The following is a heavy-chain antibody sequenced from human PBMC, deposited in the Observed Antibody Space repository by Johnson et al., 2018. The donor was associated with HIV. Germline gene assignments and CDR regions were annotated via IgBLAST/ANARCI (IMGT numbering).Heavy chain of an antibody. D-gene: IGHD3-16*02. CDR1: GFMFSSFA. CDR3: ARDKTTFGGVIVPIGAFDI. J-gene: IGHJ3*02. Sequence: QVQLVESGGGVVQPGRSLRLSCAASGFMFSSFAMHWVRQAPGKGLEWVAVISYDGSNKYYADSVKGRFTISRDNSKNTLYLQMNSLRAEDTAVYYCARDKTTFGGVIVPIGAFDIWGQGTMVTVSS. CDR2: ISYDGSNK. V-gene: IGHV3-30*04.